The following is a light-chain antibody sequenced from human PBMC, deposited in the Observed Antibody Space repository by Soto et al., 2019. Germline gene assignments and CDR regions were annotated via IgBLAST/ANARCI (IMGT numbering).Light chain of an antibody. V-gene: IGKV3-20*01. J-gene: IGKJ1*01. Sequence: EIMLTQSPGTLSLSPGERATLSCRASQSISNTYLVWYQQKPGQAPRLLIYGASSRASGIPDRFSGSGSGTDFTLTINRLEPEEFALYYCQQFGSSPWTFGQGNKVEIK. CDR2: GAS. CDR3: QQFGSSPWT. CDR1: QSISNTY.